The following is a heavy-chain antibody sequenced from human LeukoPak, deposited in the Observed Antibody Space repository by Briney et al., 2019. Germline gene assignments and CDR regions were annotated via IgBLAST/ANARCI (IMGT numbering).Heavy chain of an antibody. CDR3: ARDMGYYDSSGSFDY. J-gene: IGHJ4*02. CDR1: GFTSSSYS. Sequence: GGSLRLSCVASGFTSSSYSMNWVRQAPGKGLECVSPISSSSSYIYYADSVKGRFTISRDNAKNSLYLQMNSLRAEDTAVYYCARDMGYYDSSGSFDYWGQGTLVTVSS. D-gene: IGHD3-22*01. CDR2: ISSSSSYI. V-gene: IGHV3-21*01.